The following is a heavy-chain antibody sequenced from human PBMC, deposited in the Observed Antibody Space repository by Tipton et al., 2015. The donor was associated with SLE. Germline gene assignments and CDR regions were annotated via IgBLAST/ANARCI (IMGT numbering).Heavy chain of an antibody. CDR1: GASISGGDYY. J-gene: IGHJ6*02. Sequence: TLSLTCTVSGASISGGDYYLNWIRQLPGKGLEWIGHIHYSGSTYYNPSLKSRVTISVDTSKDQFSLKLRSVTAADTAVYYCARGAYGMDVWGQGTTVTVSS. CDR2: IHYSGST. V-gene: IGHV4-30-4*08. CDR3: ARGAYGMDV.